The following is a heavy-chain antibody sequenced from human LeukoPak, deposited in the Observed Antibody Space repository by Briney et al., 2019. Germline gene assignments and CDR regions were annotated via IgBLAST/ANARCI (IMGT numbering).Heavy chain of an antibody. CDR1: GFTFSSYA. CDR3: AKGDYYDSSVYLFNY. CDR2: ISGSGGST. D-gene: IGHD3-22*01. V-gene: IGHV3-23*01. J-gene: IGHJ4*02. Sequence: PGGSLRLSCAASGFTFSSYAMSWVRQAPGKGLEWVSAISGSGGSTYYADSVKGRFTTSRDNSKNTLYLQMNSLRAEDTAVYYCAKGDYYDSSVYLFNYGGGGPLVTVSS.